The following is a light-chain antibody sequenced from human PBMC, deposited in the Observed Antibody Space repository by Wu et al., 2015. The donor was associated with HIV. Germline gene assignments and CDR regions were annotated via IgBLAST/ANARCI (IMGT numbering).Light chain of an antibody. V-gene: IGKV3-20*01. CDR1: QSVTGSY. J-gene: IGKJ4*01. CDR3: QQCGSSPLT. Sequence: DIVLTQSPGTLSLSPGERATLSCRASQSVTGSYLAWYQQKPGQAPRLLIYGTSSRATGIPDRFSGSGSGTDFTLTISRLEPEDFAVYYCQQCGSSPLTFGGGTKVEIK. CDR2: GTS.